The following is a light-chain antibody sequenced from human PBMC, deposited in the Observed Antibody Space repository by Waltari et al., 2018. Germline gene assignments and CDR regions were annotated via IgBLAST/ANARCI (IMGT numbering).Light chain of an antibody. CDR3: QQLNSYPIT. V-gene: IGKV1-9*01. CDR2: AAS. CDR1: QGISSN. Sequence: IQLTQSPSSLSASVGDRVTITCRASQGISSNFAWYQQKPWKAPKLLISAASTLHSVVPLRFSGSGSGTDFTLTISSLQPEDFATYYCQQLNSYPITFGQGTRLEIK. J-gene: IGKJ5*01.